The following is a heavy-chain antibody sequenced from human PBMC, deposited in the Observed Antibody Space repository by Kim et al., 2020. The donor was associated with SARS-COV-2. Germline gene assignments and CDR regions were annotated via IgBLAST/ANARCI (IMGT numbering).Heavy chain of an antibody. J-gene: IGHJ6*02. CDR2: IYYSGST. V-gene: IGHV4-39*07. Sequence: SETLSLTCTVSGGSISSSSYYWGWIRQPPGKGLEWIGSIYYSGSTYYNPSLKSRVTISVDTSKNQFSLKLSSVTAADTAVYYCASLSSGWGGPYYYGMDVWGQGTTVTVSS. CDR3: ASLSSGWGGPYYYGMDV. D-gene: IGHD6-19*01. CDR1: GGSISSSSYY.